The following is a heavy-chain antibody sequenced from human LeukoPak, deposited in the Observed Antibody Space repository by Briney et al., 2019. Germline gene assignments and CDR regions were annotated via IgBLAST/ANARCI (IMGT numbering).Heavy chain of an antibody. D-gene: IGHD1-26*01. CDR1: GFTFSSYG. CDR3: AKDQGSYGLDY. J-gene: IGHJ4*02. V-gene: IGHV3-33*06. CDR2: IWYDGSNK. Sequence: GGSLRLSCAASGFTFSSYGMHWVRQAPGKGLEWVAVIWYDGSNKYYADSVKGRFTISRDNSKNTLYLQMNSLRAEDTAVYYCAKDQGSYGLDYWGQGTLVTVSS.